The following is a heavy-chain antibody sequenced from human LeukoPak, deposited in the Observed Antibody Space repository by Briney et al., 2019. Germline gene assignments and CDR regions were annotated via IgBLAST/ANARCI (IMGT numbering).Heavy chain of an antibody. CDR2: IIPIFGTA. V-gene: IGHV1-69*13. CDR3: ARGVTYYYGSGSQNWFDP. D-gene: IGHD3-10*01. Sequence: SVKVSCKASGGTFSSYAISWVRQAPGQGLEWMGGIIPIFGTANYAQKFQGRVTITADESTSTAYMELSSLRSEDTAVYYCARGVTYYYGSGSQNWFDPWGQGTPVTVSS. J-gene: IGHJ5*02. CDR1: GGTFSSYA.